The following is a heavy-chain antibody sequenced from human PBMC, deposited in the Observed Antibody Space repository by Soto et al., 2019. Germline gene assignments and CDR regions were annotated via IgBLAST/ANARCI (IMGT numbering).Heavy chain of an antibody. V-gene: IGHV3-7*04. J-gene: IGHJ4*02. Sequence: EVQLVESGGGFVQPGGSLRLSCAASGFTFTRYWMTWVRQAPGKGLEWVANIKQYGSEKYYVDSVKGRFAISRDNAKNSLYLHMNSLRAEDTAVYYCARDLGTCGGDCSMDDWGQGTLVTVSS. CDR1: GFTFTRYW. CDR2: IKQYGSEK. D-gene: IGHD2-21*02. CDR3: ARDLGTCGGDCSMDD.